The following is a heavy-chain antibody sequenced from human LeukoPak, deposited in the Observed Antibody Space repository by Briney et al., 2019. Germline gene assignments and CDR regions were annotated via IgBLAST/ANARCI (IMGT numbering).Heavy chain of an antibody. D-gene: IGHD6-13*01. CDR1: GGSISSGSYY. Sequence: SQPLSLTCTVSGGSISSGSYYWSWIRQPAGKGLEWIGRIYTSGSTNYNPSLKSRVTISVDTSKNQFSLKLSSVTAADTAVYYCARDGGIAAAVPFDYWGQGTLVTVSS. V-gene: IGHV4-61*02. CDR3: ARDGGIAAAVPFDY. CDR2: IYTSGST. J-gene: IGHJ4*02.